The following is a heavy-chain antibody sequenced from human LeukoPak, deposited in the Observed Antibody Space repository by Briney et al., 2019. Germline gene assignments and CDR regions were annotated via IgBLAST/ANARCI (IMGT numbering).Heavy chain of an antibody. V-gene: IGHV1-18*01. J-gene: IGHJ1*01. CDR2: ISAYNGNT. D-gene: IGHD3-22*01. Sequence: ASVKVSCKASGYTFTSYGISWVRQAPGQGLEWMGWISAYNGNTNYAQKLQGRVTMTTDTSTSTAYMELRSLRSDDTAVYYCARDGVGPYDSSGYYLFQHWGQGTLVTVSS. CDR1: GYTFTSYG. CDR3: ARDGVGPYDSSGYYLFQH.